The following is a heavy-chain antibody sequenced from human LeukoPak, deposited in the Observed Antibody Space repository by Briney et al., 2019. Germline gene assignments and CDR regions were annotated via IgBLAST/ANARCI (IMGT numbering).Heavy chain of an antibody. J-gene: IGHJ3*02. CDR2: IFTGGST. V-gene: IGHV4-61*09. CDR1: GGSLSRGSSY. CDR3: ARRAWDSMAFHI. Sequence: PSETLSLTCTVSGGSLSRGSSYWSWIRQPAGKGLEWIGHIFTGGSTKYNPSLKSRVSISVDTSKNQSSLKVNSLTAADTAVYYCARRAWDSMAFHIWGQGTMVTVSS. D-gene: IGHD1-26*01.